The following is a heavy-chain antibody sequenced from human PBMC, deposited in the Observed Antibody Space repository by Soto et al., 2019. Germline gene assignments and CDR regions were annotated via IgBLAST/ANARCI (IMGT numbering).Heavy chain of an antibody. CDR1: GFTFSNAW. CDR3: TTDKMAGTSGYFDY. CDR2: IKSKTDGGTT. Sequence: GGSLRLSCAASGFTFSNAWMSRVRQAPGKGLEWVGRIKSKTDGGTTDYAAPVKGRFTISRDDSKNTLYLQMNSLKTEDTAVYYCTTDKMAGTSGYFDYWGQGTLVTVSS. D-gene: IGHD6-19*01. V-gene: IGHV3-15*01. J-gene: IGHJ4*02.